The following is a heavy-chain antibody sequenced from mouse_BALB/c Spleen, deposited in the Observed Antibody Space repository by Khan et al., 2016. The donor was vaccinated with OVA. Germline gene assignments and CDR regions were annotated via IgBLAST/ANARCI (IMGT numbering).Heavy chain of an antibody. CDR1: GYSFTSYY. J-gene: IGHJ3*01. Sequence: VQLQQSGPELMKPGASVKISCKASGYSFTSYYIHWVMQSHGKSLEWIGYIDPFSGGTTYNQKFKGKATLTVDKSSSTAYIHLSTLTSADSAVIACTSRGYDAWFTYWGQGTLVTVSA. D-gene: IGHD2-14*01. V-gene: IGHV1S135*01. CDR2: IDPFSGGT. CDR3: TSRGYDAWFTY.